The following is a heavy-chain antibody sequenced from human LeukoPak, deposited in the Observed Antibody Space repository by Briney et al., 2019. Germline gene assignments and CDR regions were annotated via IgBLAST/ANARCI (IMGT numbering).Heavy chain of an antibody. J-gene: IGHJ4*02. CDR3: AGDADVDLDWIALEY. CDR1: GFTVSSAY. CDR2: IYSGGSR. V-gene: IGHV3-66*01. D-gene: IGHD1-1*01. Sequence: GGSLRLSCAASGFTVSSAYMSWVRQAPGKGLEWVSVIYSGGSRNYADSVRGRFTISRDMSKNTLSLETSSLRAEDTAVYYCAGDADVDLDWIALEYWGQGTLVTVSS.